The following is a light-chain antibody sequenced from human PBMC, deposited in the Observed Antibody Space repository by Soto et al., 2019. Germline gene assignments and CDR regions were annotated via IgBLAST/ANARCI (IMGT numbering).Light chain of an antibody. V-gene: IGKV4-1*01. Sequence: DIVMTQSPDSLAVSLGERATINCKSSQSVLYTSNSKNYVAWYQQKPGQPPKLLIYWASTRESGVPDRFSGSGSGTDFTLTISSLQAEDVAAYYCQQYYRLPQTFGQGTKVEIK. CDR3: QQYYRLPQT. J-gene: IGKJ1*01. CDR1: QSVLYTSNSKNY. CDR2: WAS.